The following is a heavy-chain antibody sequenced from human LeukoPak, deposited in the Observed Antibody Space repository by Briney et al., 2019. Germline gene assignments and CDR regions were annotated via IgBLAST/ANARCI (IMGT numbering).Heavy chain of an antibody. V-gene: IGHV4-34*01. CDR3: ARGPNSGADY. J-gene: IGHJ4*02. CDR1: GRSFSGYY. Sequence: PSETLSLTCAVYGRSFSGYYGSWIRQPPGKGLEWIGEINHSGSTNYNPSLKSRVTISVDTSKNQFSLKLSSVTAADTAVYYCARGPNSGADYWGQGTLVTVSS. CDR2: INHSGST. D-gene: IGHD1-26*01.